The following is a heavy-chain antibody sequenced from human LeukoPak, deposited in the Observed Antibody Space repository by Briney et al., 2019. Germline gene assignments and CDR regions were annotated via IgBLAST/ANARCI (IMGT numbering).Heavy chain of an antibody. J-gene: IGHJ4*02. CDR1: GYTFTRYG. V-gene: IGHV1-18*01. CDR2: ISAYNGNT. Sequence: ASVKVSCKASGYTFTRYGISWVRQAPGQGLEWKGWISAYNGNTNYAQKLQGRVTMTTDTSTSTAYMELRGLRSDDTAVYYCARDSNDYVWGSYRYTPVLDYWGQGTLVTVSS. CDR3: ARDSNDYVWGSYRYTPVLDY. D-gene: IGHD3-16*02.